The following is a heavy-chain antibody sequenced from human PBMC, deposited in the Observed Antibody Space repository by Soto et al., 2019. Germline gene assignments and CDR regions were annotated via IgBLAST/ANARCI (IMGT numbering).Heavy chain of an antibody. D-gene: IGHD1-1*01. CDR2: INAGNGNT. Sequence: ASVKVFCKASGYTFTTYAMHWVRQAPGQRLEWMGWINAGNGNTKYSQKFQGRVTITRDTSASAAYMELSSLRSGDTAVYHCARMSSTGTRWFDPWGQGTLVTVSS. V-gene: IGHV1-3*01. CDR1: GYTFTTYA. CDR3: ARMSSTGTRWFDP. J-gene: IGHJ5*02.